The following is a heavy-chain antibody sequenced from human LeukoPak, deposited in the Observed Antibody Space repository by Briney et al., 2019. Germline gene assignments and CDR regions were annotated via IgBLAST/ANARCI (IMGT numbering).Heavy chain of an antibody. CDR2: MNPNSGNT. Sequence: ASVKVSCKASGYTFTSYDINWVRQATGQGLEWMGWMNPNSGNTGYAQKFQGRVTITRNTSISTAYMELSSLRSEDTAVYYCARGFYCYGSGSYYIDYWGQGTLVTVSS. CDR1: GYTFTSYD. CDR3: ARGFYCYGSGSYYIDY. D-gene: IGHD3-10*01. V-gene: IGHV1-8*03. J-gene: IGHJ4*02.